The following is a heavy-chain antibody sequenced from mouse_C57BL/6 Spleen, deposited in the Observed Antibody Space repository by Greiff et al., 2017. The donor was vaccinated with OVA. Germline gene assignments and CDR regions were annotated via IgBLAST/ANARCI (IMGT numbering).Heavy chain of an antibody. CDR1: GYAFTNYL. V-gene: IGHV1-54*01. CDR2: INPGGGGT. Sequence: VQLKQSGAELVRPGTSVKVSCKASGYAFTNYLIEWVKQRPGQGLEWIGVINPGGGGTNYNEKFKGKATLTADKSSSTAYRQLSSLTSEDSAVYCCARGGKYYDADYYAMDYWGQGTSVTVSS. J-gene: IGHJ4*01. CDR3: ARGGKYYDADYYAMDY. D-gene: IGHD2-4*01.